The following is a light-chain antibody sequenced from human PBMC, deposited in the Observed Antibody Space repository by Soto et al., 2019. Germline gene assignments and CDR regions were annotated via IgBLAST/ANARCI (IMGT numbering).Light chain of an antibody. V-gene: IGKV3-20*01. CDR2: GAS. CDR1: QSVSSSY. CDR3: QQYGNSPPT. J-gene: IGKJ1*01. Sequence: EIVLTLSPGTLSLSPGERATLSCRASQSVSSSYLAWYQQKPGQAPRLLIYGASSRATGIPDRFSGSGSGTDFTLTISRLEPEDFAVYYCQQYGNSPPTFGQGTKVDIK.